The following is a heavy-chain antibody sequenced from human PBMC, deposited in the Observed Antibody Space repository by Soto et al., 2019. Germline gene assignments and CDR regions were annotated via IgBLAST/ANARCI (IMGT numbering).Heavy chain of an antibody. Sequence: EVQLVESGGGLVQPGGSLRLSCAASGFTFSSYEMNWVRQAPGKGLEWVSYISSSGSTIYYADSVKGRFTISRDNAKNSLYLQMNSLRAEDTAVYYCARDLIVVVTYYGMDVWGQGTMVTVSS. J-gene: IGHJ6*02. D-gene: IGHD3-22*01. CDR1: GFTFSSYE. CDR3: ARDLIVVVTYYGMDV. CDR2: ISSSGSTI. V-gene: IGHV3-48*03.